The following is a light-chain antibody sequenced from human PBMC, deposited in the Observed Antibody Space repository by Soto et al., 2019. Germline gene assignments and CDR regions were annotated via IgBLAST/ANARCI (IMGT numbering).Light chain of an antibody. CDR1: QGISSY. J-gene: IGKJ5*01. V-gene: IGKV1-9*01. Sequence: IQLTQSPSSLSASVGDRVTITCRASQGISSYLAWYQQKPGKAPKLLIYAASTLQSGVPSRFSGSGSGTEFTLTISSLQPEDVATYFCQQVYGHPPAFGPGTRLEIK. CDR3: QQVYGHPPA. CDR2: AAS.